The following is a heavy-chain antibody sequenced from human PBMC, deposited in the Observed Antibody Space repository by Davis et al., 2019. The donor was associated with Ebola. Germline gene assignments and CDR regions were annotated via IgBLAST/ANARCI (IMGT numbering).Heavy chain of an antibody. Sequence: MPSETLSLTCTVSGGSISGYYWSWIRQPTSSVLEWIAYIYYTGNTHYSPSLKSRVTISVDTSNNQFSLRLTSVTAADTAVYYCAGFGGWPDSWFDSWGQGTLVTVSS. CDR1: GGSISGYY. CDR2: IYYTGNT. CDR3: AGFGGWPDSWFDS. J-gene: IGHJ5*01. D-gene: IGHD6-19*01. V-gene: IGHV4-59*01.